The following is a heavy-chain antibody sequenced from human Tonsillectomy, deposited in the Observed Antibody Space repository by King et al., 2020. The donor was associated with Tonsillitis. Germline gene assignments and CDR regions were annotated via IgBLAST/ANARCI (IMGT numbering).Heavy chain of an antibody. CDR2: INTNSGGT. CDR1: GYTFTGYY. J-gene: IGHJ5*02. Sequence: QLVQSGAEVKKPGASVKVSCKASGYTFTGYYMHWVRQAPGQGLEWMGWINTNSGGTNYAQKFQGRVTMTRDTSISTAYMELGRLRADDTAVYSCARVRRCSRTRCYREGWFDPWGQGTLVTVSS. D-gene: IGHD2-2*01. V-gene: IGHV1-2*02. CDR3: ARVRRCSRTRCYREGWFDP.